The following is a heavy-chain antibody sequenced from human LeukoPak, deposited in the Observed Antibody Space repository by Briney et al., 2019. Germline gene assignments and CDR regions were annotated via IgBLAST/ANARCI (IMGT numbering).Heavy chain of an antibody. CDR3: AKKEGLRYFDWSNFGYDY. J-gene: IGHJ4*02. V-gene: IGHV3-23*01. D-gene: IGHD3-9*01. CDR2: ISGSGGST. CDR1: GFTFSSYA. Sequence: GGSLRLSCAASGFTFSSYAMSWVRQAPGKGLEWVSAISGSGGSTYYADSVKGRFTISRDNSKNTLYLQMNSLRAEDTAVYYCAKKEGLRYFDWSNFGYDYWGQGTLVTVSS.